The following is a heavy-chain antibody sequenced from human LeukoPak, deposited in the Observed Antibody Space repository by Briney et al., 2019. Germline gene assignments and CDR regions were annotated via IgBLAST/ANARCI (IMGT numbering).Heavy chain of an antibody. CDR1: EFTFSTYA. Sequence: GGSLRLSCAASEFTFSTYAMHWVRQAPGKGLEWVAVISYDGSTTYYADSVKGRFTTSRDNSKNTLYLQMNSLRAEDTAVYYCAKPIQLWLPNFDYWGQGTLVTVSS. D-gene: IGHD5-18*01. CDR2: ISYDGSTT. CDR3: AKPIQLWLPNFDY. V-gene: IGHV3-30*18. J-gene: IGHJ4*02.